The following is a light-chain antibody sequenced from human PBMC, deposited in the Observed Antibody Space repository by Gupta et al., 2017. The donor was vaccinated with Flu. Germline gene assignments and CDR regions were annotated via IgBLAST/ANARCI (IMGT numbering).Light chain of an antibody. Sequence: PHSLSASVGDRVTITCRASQDISTYLNWYQQRPGEAPKLLIYAASSLQSGVPSRFGGGGSRTDFTLTISRLQPEDFATYYCQQRYSTPRTFGQGTKLEIK. CDR1: QDISTY. CDR2: AAS. CDR3: QQRYSTPRT. J-gene: IGKJ2*02. V-gene: IGKV1-39*01.